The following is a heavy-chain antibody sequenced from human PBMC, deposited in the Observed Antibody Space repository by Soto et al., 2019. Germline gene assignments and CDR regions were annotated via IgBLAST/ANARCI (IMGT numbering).Heavy chain of an antibody. CDR2: LWYDGSNK. V-gene: IGHV3-33*01. CDR3: ARDHYYDSSGYYYNPD. CDR1: GFTFSSYG. D-gene: IGHD3-22*01. Sequence: PGGSLRLSCAASGFTFSSYGMHWVRQAPGKGLEWVAVLWYDGSNKYYADSVKGRFTISRDNSKNTLYLQMNSLRAEDTAVYYCARDHYYDSSGYYYNPDWGQGTLVTVSS. J-gene: IGHJ4*02.